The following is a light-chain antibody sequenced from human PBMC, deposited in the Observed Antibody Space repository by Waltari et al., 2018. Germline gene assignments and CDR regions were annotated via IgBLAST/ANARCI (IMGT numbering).Light chain of an antibody. Sequence: DIVMTQSPDSLAVSLGERATINCKSSQSVFYSSNSRNYLGWYQHKPGQPPKLLIYWASTRAPGVQDGSSGSGSGADFARRVGSLQAEDVAVYYCQQYYGTRRTFGEGNAVENK. CDR3: QQYYGTRRT. V-gene: IGKV4-1*01. CDR1: QSVFYSSNSRNY. CDR2: WAS. J-gene: IGKJ1*01.